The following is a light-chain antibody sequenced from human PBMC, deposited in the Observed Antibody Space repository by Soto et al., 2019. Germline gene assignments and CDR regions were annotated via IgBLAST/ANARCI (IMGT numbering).Light chain of an antibody. V-gene: IGKV1-8*01. J-gene: IGKJ3*01. CDR1: QDIGSY. Sequence: AIRMTQSPSSLSASTGDRVTITCRASQDIGSYLAWYQQRPGKAPRLLIYTASTLQTGVPPRLSGSGSGSDFTLTFIFWQSEVFATYSFQQYFFYPQTFVPGTKVDMK. CDR3: QQYFFYPQT. CDR2: TAS.